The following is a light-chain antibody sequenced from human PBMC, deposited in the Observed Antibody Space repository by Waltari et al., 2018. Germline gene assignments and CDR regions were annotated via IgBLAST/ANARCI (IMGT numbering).Light chain of an antibody. J-gene: IGKJ1*01. CDR3: QHYVRLPVT. Sequence: EIVLTQSPGTLSLSPGERATLSCRTSQSVGRTLAWYKQKPGQAPRLRISGASSRATGIPDSFSGSGSGTDFSLTIIRLEPEDFAVYYCQHYVRLPVTFGQGTKVEIK. V-gene: IGKV3-20*01. CDR2: GAS. CDR1: QSVGRT.